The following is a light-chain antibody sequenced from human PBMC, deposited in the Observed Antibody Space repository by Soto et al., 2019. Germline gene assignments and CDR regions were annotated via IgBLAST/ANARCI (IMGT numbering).Light chain of an antibody. Sequence: QSALTQPASVSGSPGQSITISCTGTSSDVGGYTYVSWYQQHPGKAPKLMIYEVSNRPSGVSTRFSGSKSGNTASLTISGLQTEDEADYYCSSYTSTNTPVVFGGGTQLTVL. CDR2: EVS. CDR3: SSYTSTNTPVV. V-gene: IGLV2-14*01. CDR1: SSDVGGYTY. J-gene: IGLJ2*01.